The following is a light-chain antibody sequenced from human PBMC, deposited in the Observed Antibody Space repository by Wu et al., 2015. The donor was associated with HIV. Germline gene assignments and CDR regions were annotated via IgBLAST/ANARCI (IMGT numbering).Light chain of an antibody. CDR1: QSVDRY. J-gene: IGKJ5*01. CDR2: DTS. Sequence: EIVLTQSPATLSLSPGERATVSCRASQSVDRYLAWYQLKPGQAPRLLIYDTSNRATGIPARFSGSGSGTDFTLTISSLEPEDFAVYYCQSASQLAAVTFGQGT. CDR3: QSASQLAAVT. V-gene: IGKV3-11*01.